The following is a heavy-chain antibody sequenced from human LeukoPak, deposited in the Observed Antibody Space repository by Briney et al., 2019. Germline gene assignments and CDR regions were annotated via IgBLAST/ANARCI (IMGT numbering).Heavy chain of an antibody. D-gene: IGHD6-19*01. V-gene: IGHV3-48*03. Sequence: GGSLRLSCAASGFTFSSYEMNWVRKAPGRGLEWVSYISSSGSTIYYAASVKGRFTISSDNAKTSLYLQIYSLRAEDTAVYYCASSIAVADAYFDYWGQGTLVTVSS. CDR2: ISSSGSTI. CDR1: GFTFSSYE. J-gene: IGHJ4*02. CDR3: ASSIAVADAYFDY.